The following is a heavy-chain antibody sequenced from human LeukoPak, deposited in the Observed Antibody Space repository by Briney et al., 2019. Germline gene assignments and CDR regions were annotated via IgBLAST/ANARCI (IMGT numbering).Heavy chain of an antibody. D-gene: IGHD1-14*01. Sequence: GGSLRLSCAASGFTFSGHWMSWVRQAPGKGLEWVANINQGGSDKYYVASVKGRFTISRDNANNLLYVQMNSLRGEDTAVYYCTRDRSRAEDDWGQGTLVTVSS. CDR2: INQGGSDK. CDR3: TRDRSRAEDD. V-gene: IGHV3-7*01. CDR1: GFTFSGHW. J-gene: IGHJ4*02.